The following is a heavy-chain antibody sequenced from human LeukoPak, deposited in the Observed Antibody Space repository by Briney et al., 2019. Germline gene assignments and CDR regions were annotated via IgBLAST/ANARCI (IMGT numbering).Heavy chain of an antibody. J-gene: IGHJ4*02. CDR3: ARDQFYGSGSYEDY. CDR1: GFTFSSYW. V-gene: IGHV3-7*01. CDR2: IKQDGSEK. Sequence: GGSLRLSCAASGFTFSSYWMSWVRQAPGKGLEWVANIKQDGSEKYYVDSVKGRFTISRDNAKNSLYLQMNSLRAEDTAVYYCARDQFYGSGSYEDYWGQGTLVTVSS. D-gene: IGHD3-10*01.